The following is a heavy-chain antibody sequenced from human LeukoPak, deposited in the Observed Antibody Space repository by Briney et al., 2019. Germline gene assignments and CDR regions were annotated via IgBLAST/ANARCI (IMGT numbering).Heavy chain of an antibody. V-gene: IGHV3-74*01. CDR2: IKSDGST. D-gene: IGHD3-22*01. CDR1: GFTFSRYW. CDR3: ARAPSEIGGYYPEYFRH. J-gene: IGHJ1*01. Sequence: GGSLRLSCAASGFTFSRYWMHWVRHAPGKGLVWVSRIKSDGSTNYTDSVKGRFIISRDNAKNTVSLQMNSLRVEDTGVYYCARAPSEIGGYYPEYFRHWGQGTLVTVSS.